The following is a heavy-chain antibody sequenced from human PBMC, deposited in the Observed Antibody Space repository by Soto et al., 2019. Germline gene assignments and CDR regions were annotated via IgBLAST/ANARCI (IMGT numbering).Heavy chain of an antibody. Sequence: SQTLSLTCAISGDSVSSNSAAWNWIRQSPSRGLEWLGRTYYRSKWYNDYAVSVKSRITINPDTSKNQFSLQLNSVTSEDTAVYYCARDRRFLEWFHPVYFDYWGQGTLVTVSS. CDR1: GDSVSSNSAA. CDR2: TYYRSKWYN. D-gene: IGHD3-3*01. J-gene: IGHJ4*02. CDR3: ARDRRFLEWFHPVYFDY. V-gene: IGHV6-1*01.